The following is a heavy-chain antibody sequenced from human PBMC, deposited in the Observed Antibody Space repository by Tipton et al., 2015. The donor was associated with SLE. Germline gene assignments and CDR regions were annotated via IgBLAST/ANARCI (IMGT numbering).Heavy chain of an antibody. CDR2: INHSGST. CDR3: ARGRGSSSSGHY. D-gene: IGHD6-6*01. CDR1: GGSFSGYY. J-gene: IGHJ4*02. Sequence: LSLTCAVYGGSFSGYYWSWIRQPLGKGLEWIGEINHSGSTNYNPSLKSRVTISVDTSKNQFSLKLSSVTAADTAVYYCARGRGSSSSGHYWGQGTLVTVSS. V-gene: IGHV4-34*01.